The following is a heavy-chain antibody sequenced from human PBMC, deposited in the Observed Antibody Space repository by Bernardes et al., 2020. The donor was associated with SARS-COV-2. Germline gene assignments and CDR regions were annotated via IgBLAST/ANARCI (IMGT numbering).Heavy chain of an antibody. CDR2: MNHSGST. CDR1: GGSFSGYY. V-gene: IGHV4-34*01. D-gene: IGHD3-22*01. CDR3: ARGARISMIVVVMPQAAFDI. J-gene: IGHJ3*02. Sequence: SETLSLTCAVYGGSFSGYYWSWIRQTPGEGLEWIGEMNHSGSTNYNPSLKSRVTISKDTSKNQLSLKLSSVTAADTAVYYCARGARISMIVVVMPQAAFDIWGQGTMVTVSS.